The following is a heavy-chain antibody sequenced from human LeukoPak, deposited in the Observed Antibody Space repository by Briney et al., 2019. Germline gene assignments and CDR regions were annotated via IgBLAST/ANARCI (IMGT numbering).Heavy chain of an antibody. D-gene: IGHD6-13*01. CDR2: IWYDGSNK. CDR3: ARPPDIAAAVSNGWYFDL. V-gene: IGHV3-33*08. J-gene: IGHJ2*01. Sequence: GGSLRLSCAASGFTFRTYSIHWVRQAPGKGLEWVAVIWYDGSNKYYADSVKGRFTISRDNYKNTLYLQMNSLRAEDTAVYYCARPPDIAAAVSNGWYFDLWGRGTLVTVSS. CDR1: GFTFRTYS.